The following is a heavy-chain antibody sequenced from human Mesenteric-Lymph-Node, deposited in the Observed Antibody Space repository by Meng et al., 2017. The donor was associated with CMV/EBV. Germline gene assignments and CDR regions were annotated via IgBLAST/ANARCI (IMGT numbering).Heavy chain of an antibody. CDR3: TGDSVSNPNLDY. CDR1: GCNVGDTY. Sequence: ELHLEDAGGGLGHPGGSMGLVCAASGCNVGDTYMSWVRQAPGKGLVWVCIIYRGDNTYYINSVKDRFTVSRDNSKNTMYLQMNSLRVEDTAVYYCTGDSVSNPNLDYWGQGTLVTVSS. D-gene: IGHD3-10*01. J-gene: IGHJ4*02. CDR2: IYRGDNT. V-gene: IGHV3-66*01.